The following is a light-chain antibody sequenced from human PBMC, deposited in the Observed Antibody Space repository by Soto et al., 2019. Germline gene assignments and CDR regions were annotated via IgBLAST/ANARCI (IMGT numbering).Light chain of an antibody. V-gene: IGLV2-14*01. J-gene: IGLJ2*01. CDR1: SSDVGGYNY. CDR3: SSYTSSNTLV. Sequence: QSALTQPVSVSGSPGQSITISCTGTSSDVGGYNYVSWYQQHPGTAPKLMIYDVSNRPSGVSNRFSGSKSGNTASLTISGLQAEDEADYYCSSYTSSNTLVLGGGTKLTVL. CDR2: DVS.